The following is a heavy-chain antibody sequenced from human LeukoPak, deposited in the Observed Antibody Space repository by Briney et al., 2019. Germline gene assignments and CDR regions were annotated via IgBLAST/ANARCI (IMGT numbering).Heavy chain of an antibody. Sequence: PGGSLRLSCAASGFTFSSYGMHWVRQAPGKGLEWVAVISYDGSNKYYADSVKGRFTISRDNSKNTLYLQMNSLRAEDTAVYYCARSLYGSGSYYNDPTVDYWGQGTLVTVSS. V-gene: IGHV3-30*03. CDR2: ISYDGSNK. CDR1: GFTFSSYG. J-gene: IGHJ4*02. D-gene: IGHD3-10*01. CDR3: ARSLYGSGSYYNDPTVDY.